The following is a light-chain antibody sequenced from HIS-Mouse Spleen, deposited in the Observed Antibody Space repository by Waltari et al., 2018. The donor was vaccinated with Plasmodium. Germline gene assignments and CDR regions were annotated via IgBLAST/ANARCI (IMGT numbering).Light chain of an antibody. CDR2: GAS. J-gene: IGKJ1*01. V-gene: IGKV3-20*01. CDR1: PSVSSSY. CDR3: QQYGSSGT. Sequence: EIVLTQSPGTLSLSPGESATLSCRASPSVSSSYLAWYQQKPGQAPRLLIYGASSRATGIPDRFSGSGSGTDFTLTISRLEPEDFAVYYCQQYGSSGTFGQGTKVEIK.